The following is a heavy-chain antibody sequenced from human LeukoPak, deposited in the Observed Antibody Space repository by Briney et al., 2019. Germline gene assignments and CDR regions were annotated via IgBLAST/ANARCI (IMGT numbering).Heavy chain of an antibody. CDR2: ISGSGGST. D-gene: IGHD4-17*01. J-gene: IGHJ4*02. Sequence: GGSLRLSCAASGFTFSSYAMSWVRQAPGKGLEWVSAISGSGGSTYYADSVKGRFTISRDNAKNTLYLQMNSLRAEDTAVYYCAREFGKTTGNDYWGQGTLVTVSS. V-gene: IGHV3-23*01. CDR1: GFTFSSYA. CDR3: AREFGKTTGNDY.